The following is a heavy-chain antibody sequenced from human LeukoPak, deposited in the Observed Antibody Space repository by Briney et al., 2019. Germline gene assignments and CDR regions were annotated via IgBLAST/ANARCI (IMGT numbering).Heavy chain of an antibody. D-gene: IGHD2-2*01. V-gene: IGHV3-21*01. CDR1: GFTFSSYS. J-gene: IGHJ5*02. Sequence: GGSLRLSCAASGFTFSSYSMNWVRQAPGKGLEWVSSISSSSSYIYYADSVKGRFTISRGNAKNSLYLQMNSLRAEDTAVYYCARSTSSGDWFGPWGQGTLVTVSS. CDR2: ISSSSSYI. CDR3: ARSTSSGDWFGP.